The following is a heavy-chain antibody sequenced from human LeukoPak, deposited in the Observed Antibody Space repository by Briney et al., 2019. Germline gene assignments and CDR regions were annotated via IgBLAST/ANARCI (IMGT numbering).Heavy chain of an antibody. Sequence: GGSLRLSCAASGVTFSSYAMHWVRKAPGKGLEWVAVISYDGSNKYYADSVKGRFTISRDNSKNTLYRQMNSLRAEDTAVYYCASGIVGATDYWGQGTLVTVSS. D-gene: IGHD1-26*01. V-gene: IGHV3-30-3*01. CDR1: GVTFSSYA. CDR2: ISYDGSNK. J-gene: IGHJ4*02. CDR3: ASGIVGATDY.